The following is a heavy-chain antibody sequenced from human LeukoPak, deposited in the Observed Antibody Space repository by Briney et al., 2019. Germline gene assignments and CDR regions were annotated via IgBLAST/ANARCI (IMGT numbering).Heavy chain of an antibody. CDR1: GYTFTGYY. J-gene: IGHJ4*02. D-gene: IGHD4-17*01. CDR3: AREEYGDHDY. CDR2: INPNSGDT. V-gene: IGHV1-2*02. Sequence: ASVKASCTASGYTFTGYYMHWVRQAPGQGLEWMGWINPNSGDTNYAQKFRGRVTMTRDTSISTAYMELNRLTSDDTAVYYCAREEYGDHDYWGQGTLVTVSS.